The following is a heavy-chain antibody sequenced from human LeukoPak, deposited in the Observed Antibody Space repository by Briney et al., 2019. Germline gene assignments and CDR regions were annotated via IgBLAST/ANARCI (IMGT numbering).Heavy chain of an antibody. Sequence: ASVTASCKASGYTFTNYDISWVRQAPGQGLEWMGRIYAYNGNTKYAQKLQGRVTMATDTSTSTAYMELRSLRSDDTAVYVCARGDGYIYGLFDYWGRGALVTVSS. CDR3: ARGDGYIYGLFDY. J-gene: IGHJ4*02. CDR1: GYTFTNYD. CDR2: IYAYNGNT. V-gene: IGHV1-18*01. D-gene: IGHD5-18*01.